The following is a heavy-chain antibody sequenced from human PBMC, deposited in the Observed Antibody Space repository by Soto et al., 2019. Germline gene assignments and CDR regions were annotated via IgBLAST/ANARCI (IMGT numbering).Heavy chain of an antibody. CDR2: IYYSGST. CDR1: GGSISSYY. V-gene: IGHV4-59*08. Sequence: LSLTCTVSGGSISSYYWSWIRQPPGKGLEWIGYIYYSGSTNYNPSLKSRVTISVDTSKNQFSLKLSSVTAADTAVYYCARLSTVTTSYYFDYWGQGTLVTVSS. J-gene: IGHJ4*02. D-gene: IGHD4-17*01. CDR3: ARLSTVTTSYYFDY.